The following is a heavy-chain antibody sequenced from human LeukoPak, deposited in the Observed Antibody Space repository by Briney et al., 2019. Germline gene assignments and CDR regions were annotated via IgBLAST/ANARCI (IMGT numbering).Heavy chain of an antibody. CDR2: IDSSSSHI. V-gene: IGHV3-21*01. CDR3: ARGPLMTYCTGASCHHLGY. Sequence: GGSLRLSCAASGFTFSNYIMNWVRQAPGKGLEWVSSIDSSSSHIYYSDSVKGRFTISRDNAKSSLDLQMNSLRAEDTAIYYCARGPLMTYCTGASCHHLGYWGQGTMVTVSS. D-gene: IGHD2-8*02. J-gene: IGHJ4*02. CDR1: GFTFSNYI.